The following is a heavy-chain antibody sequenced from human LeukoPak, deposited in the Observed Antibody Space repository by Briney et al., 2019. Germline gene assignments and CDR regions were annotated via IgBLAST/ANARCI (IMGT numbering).Heavy chain of an antibody. D-gene: IGHD5-18*01. CDR3: AKDARLIHRWSIVYYYYMDV. J-gene: IGHJ6*03. V-gene: IGHV3-43*02. CDR1: GFTFDGHA. Sequence: GGSLRLSCAASGFTFDGHAMHWVRQAPGKGLEWVSVISGDGDRTYYADSVKGRFTVSRDNSKNSLYLQLNSLRSEDTALYYCAKDARLIHRWSIVYYYYMDVWGKGTAVTVSS. CDR2: ISGDGDRT.